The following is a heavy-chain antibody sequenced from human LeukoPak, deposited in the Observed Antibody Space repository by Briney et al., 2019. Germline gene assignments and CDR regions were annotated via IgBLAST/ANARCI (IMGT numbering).Heavy chain of an antibody. CDR3: ARAGFTVDY. D-gene: IGHD3-16*01. CDR2: INHSGST. V-gene: IGHV4-34*01. CDR1: GGSFSGYY. Sequence: PSETLSLTCAVYGGSFSGYYWSWIRQPPGKGLEWIGEINHSGSTNYNPSLKSRVTISVDTSKNQFSLKLSSVTAADTAVYYCARAGFTVDYWGQGTLVTVSS. J-gene: IGHJ4*02.